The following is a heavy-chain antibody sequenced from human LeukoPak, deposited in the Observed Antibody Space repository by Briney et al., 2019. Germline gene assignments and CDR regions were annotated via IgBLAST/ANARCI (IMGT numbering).Heavy chain of an antibody. Sequence: SVKVSRKASGGTFSSYAISWVRQAPGQGLEWMGRIIPIFGTANYAQKFQGRVTITTDESTSTAYMALSSLRSEDTAVYYCARNSGWYDFTVDYWGQGTLVTVSS. D-gene: IGHD6-19*01. CDR2: IIPIFGTA. J-gene: IGHJ4*02. CDR3: ARNSGWYDFTVDY. CDR1: GGTFSSYA. V-gene: IGHV1-69*05.